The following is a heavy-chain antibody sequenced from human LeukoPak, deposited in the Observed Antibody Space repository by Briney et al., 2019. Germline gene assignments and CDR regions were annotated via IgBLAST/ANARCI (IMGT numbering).Heavy chain of an antibody. Sequence: GESLKISCKGSGYSFTNYWIGWVRPMPGKGLEWMGIIYPGDSDTRYSPSFQGRVTISADKSISTAYLQWSSLKASDTAMYYCARRYCSGDSCFDCWGQGTLVTVSS. CDR2: IYPGDSDT. V-gene: IGHV5-51*01. CDR3: ARRYCSGDSCFDC. J-gene: IGHJ4*02. CDR1: GYSFTNYW. D-gene: IGHD2-15*01.